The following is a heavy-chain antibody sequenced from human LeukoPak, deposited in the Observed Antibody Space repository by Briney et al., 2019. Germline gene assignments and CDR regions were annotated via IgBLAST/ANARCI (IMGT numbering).Heavy chain of an antibody. CDR1: GGSFSGYY. Sequence: SETLSLTCAVYGGSFSGYYWSWIRQPPGKGLEWIGEINHSGSTNYNPPLKSRVTISVDTSKNQFSLRLSSVTAADTAVYYCARGGYSYGFKAFDIWGQGTKVTVSS. J-gene: IGHJ3*02. D-gene: IGHD5-18*01. V-gene: IGHV4-34*01. CDR3: ARGGYSYGFKAFDI. CDR2: INHSGST.